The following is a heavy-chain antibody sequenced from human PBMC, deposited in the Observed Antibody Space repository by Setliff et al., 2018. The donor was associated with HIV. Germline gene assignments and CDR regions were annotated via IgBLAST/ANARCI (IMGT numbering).Heavy chain of an antibody. Sequence: ASVKVSCKASGYTFINYGISWVRQAPGQGLEWMGWISAYNGNTNYAQQLQGRVTMTTDTSTSTAYMELSSLRSEDTAVYYCARDAFDYTAYYYSYMDVWGKGTTVTVSS. D-gene: IGHD4-4*01. CDR1: GYTFINYG. CDR2: ISAYNGNT. V-gene: IGHV1-18*01. J-gene: IGHJ6*03. CDR3: ARDAFDYTAYYYSYMDV.